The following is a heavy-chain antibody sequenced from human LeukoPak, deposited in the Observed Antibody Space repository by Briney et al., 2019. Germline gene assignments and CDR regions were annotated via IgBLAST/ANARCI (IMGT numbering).Heavy chain of an antibody. J-gene: IGHJ4*02. CDR2: ISSSSSTI. CDR3: ARVGGDIVVVPAAPEELPFGY. D-gene: IGHD2-2*01. CDR1: GFTFSSYS. V-gene: IGHV3-48*01. Sequence: PGGSLRLSCAASGFTFSSYSMNWVRQAPGKGLEWVSYISSSSSTIYYADSVKGRFTISRDNAKNSLYLQMNSLRAEDTAVYYCARVGGDIVVVPAAPEELPFGYWGQGTLVTVSS.